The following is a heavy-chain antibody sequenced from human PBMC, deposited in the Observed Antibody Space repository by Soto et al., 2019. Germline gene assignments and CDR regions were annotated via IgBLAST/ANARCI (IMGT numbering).Heavy chain of an antibody. Sequence: EVQLLESGGGLVQPGGSLRLSCAASGFTFSSYAMKWVRQAPGKGLEWVSLIGESGTPTYYADSVKGRFTISRDNSGNTLFLEMYSLRADDTAVYYCARYLPGVRYCGMDVWGQGTTVTVSS. V-gene: IGHV3-23*01. J-gene: IGHJ6*02. CDR3: ARYLPGVRYCGMDV. CDR2: IGESGTPT. D-gene: IGHD2-2*01. CDR1: GFTFSSYA.